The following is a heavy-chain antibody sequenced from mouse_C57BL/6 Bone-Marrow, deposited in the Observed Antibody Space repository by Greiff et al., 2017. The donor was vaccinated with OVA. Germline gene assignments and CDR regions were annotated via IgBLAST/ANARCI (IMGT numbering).Heavy chain of an antibody. CDR2: IYPGDGDT. V-gene: IGHV1-82*01. J-gene: IGHJ2*01. CDR3: ARHDDGYYASYFDY. Sequence: VQLQQSGPELVKPGASVKISCKASGYAFSSSWMNWVKQRPGKGLEWIGRIYPGDGDTNYNGKFKGKATLTADKSSSTAYMQHSSLTSEDSAVYFCARHDDGYYASYFDYWGQGTTLTVSS. D-gene: IGHD2-3*01. CDR1: GYAFSSSW.